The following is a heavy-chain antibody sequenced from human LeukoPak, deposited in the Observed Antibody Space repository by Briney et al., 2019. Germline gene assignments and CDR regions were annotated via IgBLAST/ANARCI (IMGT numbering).Heavy chain of an antibody. Sequence: PGGSLRLXCAASGFTFSSYWMSWVRQAPGKGLEWVANIKQDGSEKYYVDSVKGRFTISRDNAKNSLYLQMNSLRAEDTAVYYCARELHSSGYHDAFDIWGQGTMVTVSS. CDR1: GFTFSSYW. V-gene: IGHV3-7*01. J-gene: IGHJ3*02. CDR2: IKQDGSEK. D-gene: IGHD3-22*01. CDR3: ARELHSSGYHDAFDI.